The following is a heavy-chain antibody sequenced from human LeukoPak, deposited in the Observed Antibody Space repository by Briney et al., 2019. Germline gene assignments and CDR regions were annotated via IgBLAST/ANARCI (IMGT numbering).Heavy chain of an antibody. V-gene: IGHV1-69*13. Sequence: ASEKVSCKASGGTFSSYAISWVRQAPGQGLEWMGGIIPIFGTANYAQKFQGRVTITADESTSTAYMELSSLRSEDTAVYYCAREGGYYDSSGYTQPYYFDYWGQGTLVTVSS. J-gene: IGHJ4*02. D-gene: IGHD3-22*01. CDR3: AREGGYYDSSGYTQPYYFDY. CDR2: IIPIFGTA. CDR1: GGTFSSYA.